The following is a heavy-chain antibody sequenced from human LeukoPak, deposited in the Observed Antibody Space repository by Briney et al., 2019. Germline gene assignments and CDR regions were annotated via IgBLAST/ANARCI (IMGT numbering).Heavy chain of an antibody. CDR1: GGSISSYY. J-gene: IGHJ4*02. CDR3: ARSSLFYNYVVVTDVTHFDY. V-gene: IGHV4-59*01. Sequence: SETLSLTCTVSGGSISSYYWSWIRQPPGKGLEWIGYIYYSGTTNYNPSLKSRVTILVDTSKNQFSLKLSSVTAADTAVYYCARSSLFYNYVVVTDVTHFDYWGQGTLVTVSS. CDR2: IYYSGTT. D-gene: IGHD3-16*01.